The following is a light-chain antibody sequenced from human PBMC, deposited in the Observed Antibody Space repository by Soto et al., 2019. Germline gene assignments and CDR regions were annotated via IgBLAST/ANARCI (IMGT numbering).Light chain of an antibody. CDR2: AAS. CDR3: QQLNIDSYPIT. V-gene: IGKV1-9*01. J-gene: IGKJ5*01. CDR1: QGISSF. Sequence: IQLTQSPSSLSASIGDRVTITCRASQGISSFLAWYQQKPGKAPKILIYAASTLQSGIPSRFSGSGSGTDFTLTISSLQPEDFATYYCQQLNIDSYPITFGQGTRLEIK.